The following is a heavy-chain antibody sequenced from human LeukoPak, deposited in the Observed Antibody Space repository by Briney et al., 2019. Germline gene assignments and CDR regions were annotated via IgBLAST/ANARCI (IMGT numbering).Heavy chain of an antibody. J-gene: IGHJ4*02. CDR1: GFIFNTYS. D-gene: IGHD6-19*01. V-gene: IGHV4-59*01. CDR3: ARDVSGWHENDY. CDR2: IYYSGST. Sequence: GSLRLSCAASGFIFNTYSMSWVRQAPGKGLEWIGYIYYSGSTNYNPSLKSRVTISVDTSKNQFSLKLSSVTAADTAVYYCARDVSGWHENDYWGQGTLVTVSS.